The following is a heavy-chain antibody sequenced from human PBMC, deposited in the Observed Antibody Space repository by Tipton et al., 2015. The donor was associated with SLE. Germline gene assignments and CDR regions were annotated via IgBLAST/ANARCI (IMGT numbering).Heavy chain of an antibody. CDR3: ARLFSPTPYGDYVYFDY. Sequence: GLVKPSETLSLTCTVSGGSISDYYWSWIRQPPGKGLEWIGYIYYSGSTDYNPSLKSRVTISVDTSKNQFSLKLNSVTAADTAVYYCARLFSPTPYGDYVYFDYWGQGTLVTVSS. V-gene: IGHV4-59*01. D-gene: IGHD4-17*01. CDR2: IYYSGST. J-gene: IGHJ4*02. CDR1: GGSISDYY.